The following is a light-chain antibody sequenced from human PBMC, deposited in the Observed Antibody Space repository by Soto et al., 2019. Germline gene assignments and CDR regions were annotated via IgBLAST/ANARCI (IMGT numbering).Light chain of an antibody. Sequence: EIVLTQSPATLSLSPGERATLSCRASQSVSSYLAWYQQKPGQAPRLPIYDASNRATGIPARFSGSGSGTDFTLTISSLEPEDFAVYYCQQRSNWPPSITFGQGTLLEI. CDR1: QSVSSY. CDR3: QQRSNWPPSIT. V-gene: IGKV3-11*01. CDR2: DAS. J-gene: IGKJ5*01.